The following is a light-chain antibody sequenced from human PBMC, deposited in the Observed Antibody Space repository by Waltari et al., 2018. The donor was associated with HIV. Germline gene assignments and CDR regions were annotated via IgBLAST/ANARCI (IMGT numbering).Light chain of an antibody. CDR3: STWDNSLSHWV. CDR2: RNE. Sequence: QSVVTQPPSASGTPGQNLSISCYGEISNLGGHFVHWYQQRPGTAPRLRIYRNEQLPSGVPDRFSGSKSATSASLASSGLRSEDEADYHCSTWDNSLSHWVFGGGTKVTVL. V-gene: IGLV1-47*01. CDR1: ISNLGGHF. J-gene: IGLJ3*02.